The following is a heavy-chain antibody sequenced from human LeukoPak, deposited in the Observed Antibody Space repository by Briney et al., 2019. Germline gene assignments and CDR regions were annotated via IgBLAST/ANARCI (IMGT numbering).Heavy chain of an antibody. D-gene: IGHD3-3*01. CDR2: ISGSGGST. CDR1: GFTFSSYA. CDR3: ARLAALLEGFDI. J-gene: IGHJ3*02. Sequence: PGGSLRLSCAASGFTFSSYAMSWVRQAPGKGLEWVSAISGSGGSTYYADSVKGRFTISRDNAKNSLFLQMNSLRAEDTAVYFCARLAALLEGFDIWGQGTMVTVSS. V-gene: IGHV3-23*01.